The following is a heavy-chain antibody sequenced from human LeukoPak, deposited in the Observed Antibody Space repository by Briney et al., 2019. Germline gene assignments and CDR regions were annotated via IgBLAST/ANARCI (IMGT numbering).Heavy chain of an antibody. CDR3: ATQGAVGAISMQGSVFDY. D-gene: IGHD1-26*01. V-gene: IGHV1-24*01. J-gene: IGHJ4*02. CDR1: GYTLTELS. Sequence: ASVKVSCKVSGYTLTELSMHWVRQAPGKGLEWMGGFDPEDGETIYAQKFQGRVTMTEDTSTDTAYMELSSLRSEDTAVYYCATQGAVGAISMQGSVFDYWGQGTLVTVSS. CDR2: FDPEDGET.